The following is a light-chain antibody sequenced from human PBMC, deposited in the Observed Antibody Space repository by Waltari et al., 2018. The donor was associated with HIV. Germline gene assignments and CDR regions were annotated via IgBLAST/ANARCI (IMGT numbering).Light chain of an antibody. Sequence: SYVLPQPPSVSVAPGKTARITCGGNNIGSTRVHWYQQKPGQAPVLVIYDDSDRPSGIPERFSGSNSGNTATLTISRVEAGDEADYYCQVWDTNSHHPGVFGGGTKLTVL. CDR3: QVWDTNSHHPGV. J-gene: IGLJ3*02. V-gene: IGLV3-21*04. CDR1: NIGSTR. CDR2: DDS.